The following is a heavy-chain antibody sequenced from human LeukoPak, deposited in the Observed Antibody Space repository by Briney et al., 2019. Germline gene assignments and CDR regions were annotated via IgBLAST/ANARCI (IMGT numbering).Heavy chain of an antibody. V-gene: IGHV3-74*03. CDR3: VKSSGWPDY. Sequence: GGSLRLSCAASGFTLSGSWMHWVRQAPGKGLLWVSRISSDGSGSSTMYADSVKGRFTISRDDATNTLYLQMTSLTGEDTAVYYCVKSSGWPDYWGQGTLVTVSS. D-gene: IGHD6-19*01. CDR1: GFTLSGSW. CDR2: ISSDGSGSST. J-gene: IGHJ4*02.